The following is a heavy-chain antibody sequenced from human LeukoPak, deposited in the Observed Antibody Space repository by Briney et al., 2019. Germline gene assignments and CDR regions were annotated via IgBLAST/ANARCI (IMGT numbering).Heavy chain of an antibody. J-gene: IGHJ6*02. CDR2: IIPIFGTA. D-gene: IGHD6-13*01. Sequence: ASVKVSCKASGGTFSSYAISWVRQAPRQGLEWMGGIIPIFGTANYAQKFQGRVTITADESTSTAYMELSSLRSEDTAVYYCARETYSSSWYDYYYYYGMDVWGQGTTVTVSS. CDR3: ARETYSSSWYDYYYYYGMDV. V-gene: IGHV1-69*13. CDR1: GGTFSSYA.